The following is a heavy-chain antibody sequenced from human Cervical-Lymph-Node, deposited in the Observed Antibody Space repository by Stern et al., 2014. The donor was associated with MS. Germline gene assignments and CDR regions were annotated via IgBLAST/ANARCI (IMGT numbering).Heavy chain of an antibody. CDR1: GYSFTAYF. Sequence: QLVQSGAEVKKPGASVKVSCKASGYSFTAYFIHWVRQAPGQGLEWMGWISTDTGGTNYAQRVQGRVTMTRDTSINTTYMELSRLRADDAAVYYCAGDRGGHSDYWGQGTLVTVSS. D-gene: IGHD1-26*01. J-gene: IGHJ4*02. V-gene: IGHV1-2*02. CDR2: ISTDTGGT. CDR3: AGDRGGHSDY.